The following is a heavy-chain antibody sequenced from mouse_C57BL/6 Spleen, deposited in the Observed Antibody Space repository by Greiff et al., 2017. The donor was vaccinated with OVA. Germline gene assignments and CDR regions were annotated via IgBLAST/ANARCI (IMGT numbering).Heavy chain of an antibody. CDR3: TRVTTVVAKGFDY. Sequence: EVQLQQSGAELVRPGASVKLSCTASGFNIKDDYMHWVKQRPEQGLEWIGWIDPENGDTEYASKFQGKATITADTSSNTAYLQLSILTSEDTAVYYCTRVTTVVAKGFDYWGQGTTLTVSS. CDR1: GFNIKDDY. CDR2: IDPENGDT. D-gene: IGHD1-1*01. V-gene: IGHV14-4*01. J-gene: IGHJ2*01.